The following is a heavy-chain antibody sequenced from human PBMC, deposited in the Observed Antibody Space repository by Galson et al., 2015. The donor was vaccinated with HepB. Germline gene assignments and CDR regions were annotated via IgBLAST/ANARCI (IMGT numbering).Heavy chain of an antibody. CDR3: ARGALVVAVGATQNNWFDP. CDR1: GYTFSSYF. Sequence: VKVSCKASGYTFSSYFITWVRQAPGQGLEWVGWISPHNRYTNYAQNFQGRVTMTTDTSTTTAYMELRSLRSDDTAVYYCARGALVVAVGATQNNWFDPWPGNPVHRLL. CDR2: ISPHNRYT. J-gene: IGHJ5*02. D-gene: IGHD2-15*01. V-gene: IGHV1-18*01.